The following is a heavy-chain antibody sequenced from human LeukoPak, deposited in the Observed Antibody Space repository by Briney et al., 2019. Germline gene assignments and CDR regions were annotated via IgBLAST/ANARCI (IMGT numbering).Heavy chain of an antibody. CDR1: GGTFSSYA. CDR2: IIPILGIA. J-gene: IGHJ4*02. V-gene: IGHV1-69*04. CDR3: ATTTILTGYYTFDY. Sequence: ASVKVSCKASGGTFSSYAISWVRQAPGQGLEWVGRIIPILGIANYAQKFQGRVTITADKSTSTAYMELSSLRSEDTAVYYCATTTILTGYYTFDYWGQGTLVTVSS. D-gene: IGHD3-9*01.